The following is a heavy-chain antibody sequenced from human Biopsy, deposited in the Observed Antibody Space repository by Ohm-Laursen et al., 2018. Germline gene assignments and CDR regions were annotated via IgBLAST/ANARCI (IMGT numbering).Heavy chain of an antibody. CDR2: ISHTGYT. CDR1: GGSITGYY. J-gene: IGHJ1*01. Sequence: SETLSLTCTVSGGSITGYYWTWIRQPPGKGLEWIGHISHTGYTSYKPSLKSRVTISLDTSRNHFSLRLTSLAAADTAVYYCARGSNEYGGLYFPHWGQGTLVTVSS. V-gene: IGHV4-59*01. CDR3: ARGSNEYGGLYFPH. D-gene: IGHD4-23*01.